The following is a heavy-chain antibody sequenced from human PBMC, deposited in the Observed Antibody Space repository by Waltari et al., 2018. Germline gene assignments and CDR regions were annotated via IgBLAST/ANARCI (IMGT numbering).Heavy chain of an antibody. J-gene: IGHJ4*02. V-gene: IGHV3-66*03. CDR2: IYSCGST. Sequence: EVQLVESGGGLIQPGGSLRLSCAASGFNVSSNYMSWVRQAPGKGLEWVSVIYSCGSTYYADSVKGRFTISRDNSKNTLYLQMNSLRAEDTAVYYCITPLRWELKRDYWGQGTLVTVSS. CDR1: GFNVSSNY. D-gene: IGHD1-26*01. CDR3: ITPLRWELKRDY.